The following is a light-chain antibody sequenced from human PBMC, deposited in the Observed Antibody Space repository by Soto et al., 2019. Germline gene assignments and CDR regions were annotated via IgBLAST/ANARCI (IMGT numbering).Light chain of an antibody. CDR1: QSVGVN. J-gene: IGKJ4*01. CDR2: GSS. Sequence: DTLMTQSPATLYVSPGDTATLSCRASQSVGVNVAWYQQKPGHSPRLLFYGSSYRATGVADRFSVRGSGTVFALTISGLLPEDFATYHCQQYKDWPLTFGGGT. CDR3: QQYKDWPLT. V-gene: IGKV3-15*01.